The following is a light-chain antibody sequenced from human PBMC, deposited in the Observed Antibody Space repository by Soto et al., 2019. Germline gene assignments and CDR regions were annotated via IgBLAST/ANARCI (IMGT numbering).Light chain of an antibody. V-gene: IGKV3-20*01. Sequence: EIVLTQSPGTLSLSPGERATLSCRASQSVGSSYLAWYQQKPGQAPRVLIFCTSSRAPGIPDRFSGSWSGTDFTLTISRLEPEDFAVYYCQQYTTSSWTFGQGTKVDI. CDR3: QQYTTSSWT. CDR2: CTS. CDR1: QSVGSSY. J-gene: IGKJ1*01.